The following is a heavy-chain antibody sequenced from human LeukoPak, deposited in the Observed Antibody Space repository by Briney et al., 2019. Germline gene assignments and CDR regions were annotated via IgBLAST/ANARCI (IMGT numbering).Heavy chain of an antibody. D-gene: IGHD2-2*01. Sequence: GGSLRLSCAASGFTFDDYAMHWVRQAPGKGLEWVSGISWNSGSIGYADSVKGRFTISRDNAKNSLYLQMNSLRAEDTALYYCAKAGQLLADDSFGIWGQGTMVTVSS. J-gene: IGHJ3*02. CDR3: AKAGQLLADDSFGI. V-gene: IGHV3-9*01. CDR2: ISWNSGSI. CDR1: GFTFDDYA.